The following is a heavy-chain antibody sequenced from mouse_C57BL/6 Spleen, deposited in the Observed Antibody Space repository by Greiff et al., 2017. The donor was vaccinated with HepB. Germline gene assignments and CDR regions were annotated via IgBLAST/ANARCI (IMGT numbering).Heavy chain of an antibody. CDR1: GYAFSSSW. V-gene: IGHV1-82*01. D-gene: IGHD2-4*01. J-gene: IGHJ3*01. CDR2: IYPGDGDT. Sequence: LVESGPELVKPGASVKISCKASGYAFSSSWMNWVKQRPGKGLEWIGRIYPGDGDTNYNGKFKGKATLTADKSSSTAYMQLSSLTSEDSAVYVCAGGVYDYDERSWFADWGQGTLVTVSA. CDR3: AGGVYDYDERSWFAD.